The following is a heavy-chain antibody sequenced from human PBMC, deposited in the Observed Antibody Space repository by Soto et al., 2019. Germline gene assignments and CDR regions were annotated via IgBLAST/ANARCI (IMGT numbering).Heavy chain of an antibody. D-gene: IGHD3-10*01. CDR1: GGSFSGYY. Sequence: QVQLQQWGAGLLKPSETLSLTCAVYGGSFSGYYWSWIHQPPGKGLEWIGEINHSGSTNYNPSLKSRVTISVDTSKNQFSLKLSSVTAADTAVYYCARGRSGLLWFGELFRGGMDVWGQGTTVTVSS. V-gene: IGHV4-34*01. J-gene: IGHJ6*02. CDR3: ARGRSGLLWFGELFRGGMDV. CDR2: INHSGST.